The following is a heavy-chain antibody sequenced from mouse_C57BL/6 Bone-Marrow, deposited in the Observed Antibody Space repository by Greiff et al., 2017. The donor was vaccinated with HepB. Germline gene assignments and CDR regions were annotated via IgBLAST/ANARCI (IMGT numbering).Heavy chain of an antibody. D-gene: IGHD1-1*01. CDR2: ISYDGSN. CDR3: ARDITTVVAKGYFDV. V-gene: IGHV3-6*01. Sequence: EVQLVESGPGLVKPSQSLSLTCSVTGYSITSGYYWNWIRQFPGNKLEWMGYISYDGSNNYNPSLKNRISITRDTSKNQFFLKLNSVTTEDTATYYCARDITTVVAKGYFDVWGTGTTVTVSS. CDR1: GYSITSGYY. J-gene: IGHJ1*03.